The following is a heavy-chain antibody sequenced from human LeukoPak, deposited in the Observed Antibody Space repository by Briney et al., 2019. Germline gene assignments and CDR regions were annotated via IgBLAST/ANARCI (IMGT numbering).Heavy chain of an antibody. V-gene: IGHV1-2*02. Sequence: VASVKVSCKASGYTFTGYYMHWVRQAPGQGLEWMGWINPNSGGTNYAQKFQSRVTMTRDTSISTAYMELSRLRSDDTAVYYCARVVPAAYYYYYMDVWGKGTTVTVSS. CDR3: ARVVPAAYYYYYMDV. J-gene: IGHJ6*03. D-gene: IGHD2-2*01. CDR1: GYTFTGYY. CDR2: INPNSGGT.